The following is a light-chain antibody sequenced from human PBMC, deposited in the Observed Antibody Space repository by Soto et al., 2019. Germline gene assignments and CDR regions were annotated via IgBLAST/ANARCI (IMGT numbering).Light chain of an antibody. CDR1: YSNIGSNT. J-gene: IGLJ1*01. CDR2: DDN. CDR3: GSWDSSLSADV. Sequence: QTVLTQPPSASGTPGQRVTISCSGSYSNIGSNTVNWYQQLPGTAPKLLIYDDNKRPSGIPDRFSGSKSGTSATLGITGFQTGDEADYYCGSWDSSLSADVFGTGTKLTVL. V-gene: IGLV1-51*01.